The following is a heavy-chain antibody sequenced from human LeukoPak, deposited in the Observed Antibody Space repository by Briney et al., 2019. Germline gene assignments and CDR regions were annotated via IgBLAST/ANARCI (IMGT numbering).Heavy chain of an antibody. Sequence: SETLSLTCTVSGGSISSSSYYWGWIRQPPGKGLKWIGSIFYTGSTYYNPSLKSRVIISVDTSENQFSLKLTSVTAADTALYYCARLDRFCGAGSCSDFWGQGALVIVSS. V-gene: IGHV4-39*01. D-gene: IGHD2-15*01. CDR3: ARLDRFCGAGSCSDF. CDR2: IFYTGST. CDR1: GGSISSSSYY. J-gene: IGHJ4*02.